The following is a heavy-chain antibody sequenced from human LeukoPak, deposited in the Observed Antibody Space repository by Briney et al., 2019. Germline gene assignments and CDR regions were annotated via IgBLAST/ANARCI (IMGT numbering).Heavy chain of an antibody. D-gene: IGHD5-18*01. CDR3: PSHLDTAMVTSNLLDY. V-gene: IGHV4-39*01. J-gene: IGHJ4*02. Sequence: SETLSLTCTVSGGSISSSSYYWGWIRQPPRKGLEWIGSIYYSGSTYYNPSLKSRVTISVDTSKNQFSLKLSSVTAADSAVYYCPSHLDTAMVTSNLLDYWGQGTLVTVSS. CDR2: IYYSGST. CDR1: GGSISSSSYY.